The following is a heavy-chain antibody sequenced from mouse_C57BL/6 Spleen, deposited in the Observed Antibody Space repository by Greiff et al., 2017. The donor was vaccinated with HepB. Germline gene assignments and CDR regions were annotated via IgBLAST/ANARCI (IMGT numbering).Heavy chain of an antibody. CDR3: TRERELLRYLFDY. D-gene: IGHD1-1*01. CDR2: IYPGNSDT. V-gene: IGHV1-5*01. J-gene: IGHJ2*01. CDR1: GYTFTSYW. Sequence: EVQGVESGTVLARPGASVKMSCKTSGYTFTSYWMHWVKQRPGQGLEWIGAIYPGNSDTSYNQKFKGKAKLTAVTSASTAYMELSSLTNEDSAVYYCTRERELLRYLFDYWGQGTTLTVSS.